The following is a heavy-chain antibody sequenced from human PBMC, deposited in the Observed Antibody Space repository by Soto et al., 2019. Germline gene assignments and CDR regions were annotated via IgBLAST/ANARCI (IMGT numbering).Heavy chain of an antibody. CDR3: ARDCRGNCITIFGVVTAADGMDV. D-gene: IGHD3-3*01. Sequence: LVKVSCKASGGTFSSYAISWVRQAPGQGLEWMGGIIPIFGTANYAQKFQGRVTITADESTSTAYMELSSLRSEDTAVYYCARDCRGNCITIFGVVTAADGMDVWGQGTTVTVSS. CDR1: GGTFSSYA. V-gene: IGHV1-69*13. J-gene: IGHJ6*02. CDR2: IIPIFGTA.